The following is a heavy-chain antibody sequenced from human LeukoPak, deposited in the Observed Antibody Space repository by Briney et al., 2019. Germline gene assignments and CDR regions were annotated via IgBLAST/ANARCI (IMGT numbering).Heavy chain of an antibody. J-gene: IGHJ4*02. V-gene: IGHV4-61*08. CDR2: IYHTGGT. CDR1: GDSFSNGDYY. CDR3: ARTQGYCSSTSCYPSDY. Sequence: PSETLSLTCTVSGDSFSNGDYYWNWIRQPPGKGLEWIGYIYHTGGTYYNPSLKSRVSMSVDTSKNQISLKLISVTAVDTAVYYCARTQGYCSSTSCYPSDYWGQGTLVTVSS. D-gene: IGHD2-2*01.